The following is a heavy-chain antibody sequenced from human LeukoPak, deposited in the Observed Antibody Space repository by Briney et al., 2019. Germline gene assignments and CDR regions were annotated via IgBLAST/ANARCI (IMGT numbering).Heavy chain of an antibody. Sequence: SETLSLTCTVSGGSISSYYWSWIRQPPGKGLEWIGYIYYSGSTNYNPSLKSRVTISVDTSKNQFSLKLSSVTAADTAVYYCARDTYYYGSGSRLLDYWGQGTLVTVSS. V-gene: IGHV4-59*01. CDR1: GGSISSYY. CDR2: IYYSGST. CDR3: ARDTYYYGSGSRLLDY. D-gene: IGHD3-10*01. J-gene: IGHJ4*02.